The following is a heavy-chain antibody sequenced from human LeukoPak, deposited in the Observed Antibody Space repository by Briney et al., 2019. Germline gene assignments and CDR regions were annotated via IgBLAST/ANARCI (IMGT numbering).Heavy chain of an antibody. CDR2: ISYDGSNK. Sequence: GGPVRLSCAASGFTFSSYGMHWVRQAPGKGLEWVAVISYDGSNKYYADSVKGRFTISRDNSKNTLYLQMNSLRAEDTAVYYCARDLIAAAAAFDYWGQGTLVTVSS. CDR3: ARDLIAAAAAFDY. CDR1: GFTFSSYG. D-gene: IGHD6-13*01. V-gene: IGHV3-30*03. J-gene: IGHJ4*02.